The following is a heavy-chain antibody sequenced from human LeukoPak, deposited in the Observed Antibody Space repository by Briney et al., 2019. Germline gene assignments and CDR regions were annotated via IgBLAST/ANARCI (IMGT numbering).Heavy chain of an antibody. J-gene: IGHJ5*02. CDR1: GYSISSGDYY. CDR3: AREGAYCSGTDCFATTVDA. CDR2: VDLGGTT. Sequence: PSETLSLTCNVSGYSISSGDYYWTWIRQPAGKGLEWIGRVDLGGTTSYNPSLISRVTVSVDPSKNQFSLSLTSVTAADTARYYCAREGAYCSGTDCFATTVDAWGPGALVTVSS. V-gene: IGHV4-61*02. D-gene: IGHD2-2*01.